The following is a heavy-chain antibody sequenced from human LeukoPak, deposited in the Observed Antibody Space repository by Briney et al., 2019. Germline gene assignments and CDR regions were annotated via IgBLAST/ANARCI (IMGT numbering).Heavy chain of an antibody. J-gene: IGHJ4*02. D-gene: IGHD3-3*01. Sequence: GGSLRLSCAASGFTFSSYAMSWVRQAPGKGLEWVSAIRGSGGTTFYADSVKGRFTISRDNSKNTLYLQMNSLRAEDTAVYYCAKDLQDDFWIDYWGQGTLVTVSS. V-gene: IGHV3-23*01. CDR2: IRGSGGTT. CDR3: AKDLQDDFWIDY. CDR1: GFTFSSYA.